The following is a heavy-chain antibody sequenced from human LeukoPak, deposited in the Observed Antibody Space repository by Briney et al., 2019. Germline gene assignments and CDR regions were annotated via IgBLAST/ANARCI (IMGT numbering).Heavy chain of an antibody. CDR1: GFTFSSYS. CDR3: AKDDGWLQYNY. CDR2: ISSSSSYI. J-gene: IGHJ4*02. Sequence: PGGSLRLSCAASGFTFSSYSMNWVRQAPGKGLEWVSSISSSSSYIYYADSVKGRFTISRDNSKNTVYLQMNSLRAEDTAVYYCAKDDGWLQYNYWGQGTLVTVSS. D-gene: IGHD5-24*01. V-gene: IGHV3-21*04.